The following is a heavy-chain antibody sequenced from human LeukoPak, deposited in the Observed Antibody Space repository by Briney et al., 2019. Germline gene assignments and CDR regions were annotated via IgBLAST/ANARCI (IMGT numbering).Heavy chain of an antibody. D-gene: IGHD4-17*01. CDR3: AKGARGDTVTSIVGLNWFDP. Sequence: PGGSLRLSCAASGITFRSYGMHWVRHAPGKGLEWVAVISYDGSHKYYADSVKGRFSISRDNSKNTLYLQMNSLRADDTAVYYCAKGARGDTVTSIVGLNWFDPWGQGTLVTVSS. CDR2: ISYDGSHK. V-gene: IGHV3-30*18. J-gene: IGHJ5*02. CDR1: GITFRSYG.